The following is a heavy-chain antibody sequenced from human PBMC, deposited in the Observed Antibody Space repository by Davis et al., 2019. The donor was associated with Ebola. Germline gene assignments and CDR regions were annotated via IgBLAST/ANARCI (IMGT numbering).Heavy chain of an antibody. D-gene: IGHD7-27*01. V-gene: IGHV3-53*01. CDR2: IYSVGTT. J-gene: IGHJ4*02. Sequence: GESLKISCAVSGFTVSSNYMSWVRQAPGKGLEWVSVIYSVGTTYYADSVKGRFTISRDNSKNTVSLLMSSLRAEDTAVYYCARALTGNKPYFDYWGQGTLVTVSS. CDR3: ARALTGNKPYFDY. CDR1: GFTVSSNY.